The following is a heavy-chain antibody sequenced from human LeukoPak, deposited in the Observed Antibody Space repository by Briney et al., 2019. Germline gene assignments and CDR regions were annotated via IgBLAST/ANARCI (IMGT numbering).Heavy chain of an antibody. J-gene: IGHJ4*02. D-gene: IGHD2-2*02. CDR1: GFTVSSNY. CDR3: TTLHTSGLIVVVPAAITFDY. V-gene: IGHV3-53*01. CDR2: IYSGGST. Sequence: GGSLRLSCAASGFTVSSNYMSWVRQAPGKGLEWVSVIYSGGSTYYADSVKGRFTISRDNSKNTLYLQMNSLRAEDTAVYYCTTLHTSGLIVVVPAAITFDYWGQGTLVTVSS.